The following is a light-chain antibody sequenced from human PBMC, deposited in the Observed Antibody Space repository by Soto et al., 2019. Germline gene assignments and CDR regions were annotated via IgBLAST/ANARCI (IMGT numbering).Light chain of an antibody. Sequence: QSVLTQPPSASGTPGQRVTISCSGSSSKIGSNTVNWYQQLPGTAPKLLIYSNNQRPSGVPDRFSGSKSGTSASLAIIGLQSEDESDYYCAAWDDSLNGNVFGTGTKVTVL. J-gene: IGLJ1*01. CDR1: SSKIGSNT. CDR3: AAWDDSLNGNV. V-gene: IGLV1-44*01. CDR2: SNN.